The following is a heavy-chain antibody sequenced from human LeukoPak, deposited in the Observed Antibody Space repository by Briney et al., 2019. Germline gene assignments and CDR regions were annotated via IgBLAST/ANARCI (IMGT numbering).Heavy chain of an antibody. CDR1: GFTFSSYG. V-gene: IGHV3-30*02. D-gene: IGHD3-10*01. J-gene: IGHJ4*02. Sequence: GGSLKLSCAASGFTFSSYGMHWVRQAPGKGLEWVAFIRYDGSNKYYADSVKGRFTISRDNSKNTLYLQMNSLRAEDTAVYYCAKDHPNYYGSGSYYSDYFDYWGQGTLVTVSS. CDR2: IRYDGSNK. CDR3: AKDHPNYYGSGSYYSDYFDY.